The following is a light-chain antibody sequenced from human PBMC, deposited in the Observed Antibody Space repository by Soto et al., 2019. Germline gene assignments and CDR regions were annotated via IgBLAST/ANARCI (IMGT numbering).Light chain of an antibody. CDR1: SSNIGTNY. Sequence: QPVLTQPPSASGTPGQRVTISCSGSSSNIGTNYVYWYQQLPGTAPKLLTYKNNQRPSGVPGRFSGSKSGTSASLAISGLQSEDEADYYCAAWDDSLSGVVFGGGTKLTVL. CDR2: KNN. CDR3: AAWDDSLSGVV. V-gene: IGLV1-47*01. J-gene: IGLJ2*01.